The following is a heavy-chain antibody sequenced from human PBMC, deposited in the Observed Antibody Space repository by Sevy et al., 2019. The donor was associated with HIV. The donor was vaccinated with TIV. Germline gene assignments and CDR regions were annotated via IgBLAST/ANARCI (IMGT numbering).Heavy chain of an antibody. D-gene: IGHD2-8*01. J-gene: IGHJ4*02. Sequence: GGSLRLSCAASGFTFSTYAMTWVRQAPGKGLEWVSSISGTGGTTNYADSVRGRFTTSRDNSKNTVYLQMDSLRADDTALYFCAKTHCTTTSCSRTHDCWGQGTLVTVSS. CDR3: AKTHCTTTSCSRTHDC. CDR2: ISGTGGTT. CDR1: GFTFSTYA. V-gene: IGHV3-23*01.